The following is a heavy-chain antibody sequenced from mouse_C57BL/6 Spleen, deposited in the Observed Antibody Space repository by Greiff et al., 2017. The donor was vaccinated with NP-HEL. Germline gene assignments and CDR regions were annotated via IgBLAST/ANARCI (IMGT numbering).Heavy chain of an antibody. Sequence: EVQLQESGPGLVKPSQSLSLTCSVTGYSITSGYYWNWIRQFPGNKLEWMGYISYDGSNNYNPSLKNRISITRDTSKNQCFLKLNSVTTEDTATYYCARETTVGYFDVWGTGTTVTVSS. CDR1: GYSITSGYY. CDR3: ARETTVGYFDV. D-gene: IGHD1-1*01. V-gene: IGHV3-6*01. CDR2: ISYDGSN. J-gene: IGHJ1*03.